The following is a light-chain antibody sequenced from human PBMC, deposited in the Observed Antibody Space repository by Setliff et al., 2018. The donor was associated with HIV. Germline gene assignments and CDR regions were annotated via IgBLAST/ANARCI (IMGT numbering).Light chain of an antibody. CDR3: CSYAGSYTYVV. V-gene: IGLV2-11*01. CDR1: SSDVGRYKY. Sequence: QSALTQPRSVSGSPGQSVTISYTGTSSDVGRYKYVSWYQQHPGKAPTLMIYDVTKRPSGVPDRFSGSKSGNTASLTISGLQAEDEADYYCCSYAGSYTYVVFGGGTKVTVL. CDR2: DVT. J-gene: IGLJ2*01.